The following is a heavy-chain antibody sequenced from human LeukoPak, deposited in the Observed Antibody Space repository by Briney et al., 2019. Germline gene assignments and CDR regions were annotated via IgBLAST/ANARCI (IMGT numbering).Heavy chain of an antibody. CDR2: IYYSGDT. CDR3: ARGSRGSYYYNCMDI. CDR1: VGFVSSSDYY. Sequence: SETLSLTCTVSVGFVSSSDYYWGWIRQPPGKGLEWIGSIYYSGDTYYNPSLKSRVTISVDTSRSQFSLNLNSVAAADTAIYYCARGSRGSYYYNCMDIWGRGTTVTVSS. D-gene: IGHD3-16*01. J-gene: IGHJ6*03. V-gene: IGHV4-39*01.